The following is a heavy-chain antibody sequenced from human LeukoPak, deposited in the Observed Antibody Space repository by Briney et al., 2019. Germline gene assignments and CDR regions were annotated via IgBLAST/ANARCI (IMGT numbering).Heavy chain of an antibody. D-gene: IGHD3-9*01. CDR3: ARDRTYYDILTGYSPGLGGFDY. V-gene: IGHV3-48*01. Sequence: PGGSLRLSCAASGFTFSSYSMNWVRQAPGKGLEWVSYISSSSSTIYYADSVKGRFTISRDNAKNSLYLQMNSLRAEDTAVYYCARDRTYYDILTGYSPGLGGFDYWGQGTLVTVSS. CDR2: ISSSSSTI. J-gene: IGHJ4*02. CDR1: GFTFSSYS.